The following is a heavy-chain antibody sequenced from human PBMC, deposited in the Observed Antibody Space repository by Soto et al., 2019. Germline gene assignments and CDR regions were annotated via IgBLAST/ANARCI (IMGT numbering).Heavy chain of an antibody. D-gene: IGHD2-2*01. CDR3: ARVIQYQLLGEDYFDY. CDR1: GLTFSSYW. CDR2: IKQDGSEK. Sequence: GGSLRLSCAASGLTFSSYWMSWVRQAPGKGLEWVANIKQDGSEKYYVDSVKGRFTISRDNAKNSLYLQMNSLRAEDTAVYYCARVIQYQLLGEDYFDYWGQGTLVTVSS. V-gene: IGHV3-7*01. J-gene: IGHJ4*02.